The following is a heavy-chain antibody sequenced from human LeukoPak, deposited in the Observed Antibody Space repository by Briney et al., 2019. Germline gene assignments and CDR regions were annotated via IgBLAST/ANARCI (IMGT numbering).Heavy chain of an antibody. V-gene: IGHV4-31*03. CDR2: IYYSGST. CDR1: GGSISSSSYY. Sequence: PSETLSLTCTVSGGSISSSSYYWGWIRQHPGKGLEWVGYIYYSGSTYYNPSLKSRVTISVDTSKNQFSLKLSSVTAADTAVYYCAGTRYCSGGSCYSGGYYFDYWGREPWSPSPQ. CDR3: AGTRYCSGGSCYSGGYYFDY. J-gene: IGHJ4*02. D-gene: IGHD2-15*01.